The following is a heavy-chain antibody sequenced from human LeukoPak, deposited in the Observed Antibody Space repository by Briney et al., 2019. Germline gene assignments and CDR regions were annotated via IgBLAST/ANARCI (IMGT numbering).Heavy chain of an antibody. Sequence: GESLKIFCKGSGFSLTSYWIGRVRQMPGKGLEWIGNIYPSDSDTRYSPSFQGQITISDDKSISNAYLQWSSLKASDTAMYFCARQGSDFDYWGQGTLVTVSS. V-gene: IGHV5-51*01. J-gene: IGHJ4*02. CDR3: ARQGSDFDY. CDR1: GFSLTSYW. CDR2: IYPSDSDT.